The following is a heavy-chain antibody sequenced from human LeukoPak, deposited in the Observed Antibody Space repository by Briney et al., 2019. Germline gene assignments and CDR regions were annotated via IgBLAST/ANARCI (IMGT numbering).Heavy chain of an antibody. J-gene: IGHJ4*02. CDR3: ARGGRVVVPAAIKQQFDY. V-gene: IGHV4-39*01. Sequence: SETLSLTCTVSGGSISSSSYYWGWIRQPPGKGLEWIGSIYYSGSTYYNPSLKSRVTISVDTSKNQFSLKLSSVTAADTAVYYCARGGRVVVPAAIKQQFDYWGQGTLVTVSS. CDR1: GGSISSSSYY. CDR2: IYYSGST. D-gene: IGHD2-2*02.